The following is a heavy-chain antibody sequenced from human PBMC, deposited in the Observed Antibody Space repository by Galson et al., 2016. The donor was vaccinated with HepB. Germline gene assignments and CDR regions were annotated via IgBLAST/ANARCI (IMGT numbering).Heavy chain of an antibody. J-gene: IGHJ4*02. CDR2: ITWNSATV. D-gene: IGHD3-3*02. Sequence: SLRLSCAAYGFAFNNYAMYWVRQTPGKGLEWVAGITWNSATVGYADSVKGRFTISRDNAKSCLYLQINSLRPEDTALYYCAKDIVIVGMNVRRAFDNWGQGTLVTVSS. CDR1: GFAFNNYA. CDR3: AKDIVIVGMNVRRAFDN. V-gene: IGHV3-9*01.